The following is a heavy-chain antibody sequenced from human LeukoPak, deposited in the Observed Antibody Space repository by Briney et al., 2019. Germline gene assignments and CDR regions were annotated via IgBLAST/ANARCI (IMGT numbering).Heavy chain of an antibody. D-gene: IGHD4-17*01. CDR1: GFTFSRYW. V-gene: IGHV3-7*01. Sequence: PGGSLRLSCAASGFTFSRYWMSWVRQAPGKGLEWVANIKHDGSEKYYVDSLRGRFTISRDNAKNSLHLHMNSLRAEDTAVYYCASTDYRDYPDSFYFDYWGQGTLVTVSS. CDR3: ASTDYRDYPDSFYFDY. CDR2: IKHDGSEK. J-gene: IGHJ4*02.